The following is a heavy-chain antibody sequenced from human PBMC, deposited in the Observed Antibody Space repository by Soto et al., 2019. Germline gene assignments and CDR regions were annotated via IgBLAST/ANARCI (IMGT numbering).Heavy chain of an antibody. CDR2: ISGSGSST. CDR3: AKEGITGTTFFDY. D-gene: IGHD1-20*01. Sequence: GGSLRLACAASGFTFSNYAMNWVRQSPGKGLEWASVISGSGSSTSYADSVKGRFTISRDNSKNTVYLQMNSLRAEDTAVYYCAKEGITGTTFFDYWGQGTLVSVSS. CDR1: GFTFSNYA. J-gene: IGHJ4*02. V-gene: IGHV3-23*01.